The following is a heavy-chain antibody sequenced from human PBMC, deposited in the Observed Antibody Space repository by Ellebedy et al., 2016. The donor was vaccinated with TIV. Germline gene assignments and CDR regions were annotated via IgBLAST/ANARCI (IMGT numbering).Heavy chain of an antibody. V-gene: IGHV3-64*04. Sequence: GESLKISCSASGVTLSSFAVHWVRQAPNKGLEDVSCISRNGDPTYSADSVKGRITISRDNSKNTLFLQLNSLKTEDTALYYCAKEDQGSGFAGVGPIWGQGTLVTVSS. CDR2: ISRNGDPT. CDR1: GVTLSSFA. J-gene: IGHJ3*02. CDR3: AKEDQGSGFAGVGPI. D-gene: IGHD1-26*01.